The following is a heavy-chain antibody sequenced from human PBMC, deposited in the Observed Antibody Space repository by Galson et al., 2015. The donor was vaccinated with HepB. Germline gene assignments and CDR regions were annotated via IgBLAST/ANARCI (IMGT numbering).Heavy chain of an antibody. CDR3: ARAAAPKGYYFDY. V-gene: IGHV3-7*03. CDR1: GFTFSSYW. CDR2: IKQDGSEK. J-gene: IGHJ4*02. D-gene: IGHD2-2*01. Sequence: SLRLSCAASGFTFSSYWMSWVRQAPGKGLEWVANIKQDGSEKYYVDSVKGRFTISRDNAKNSLYLQMNSLRAEDTAVYYCARAAAPKGYYFDYWGQGTLVTVSS.